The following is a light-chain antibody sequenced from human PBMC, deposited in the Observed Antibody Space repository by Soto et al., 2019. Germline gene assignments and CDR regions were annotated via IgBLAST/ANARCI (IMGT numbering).Light chain of an antibody. J-gene: IGLJ2*01. CDR2: DVS. Sequence: QSALPQPASVSGSPGQSITISCTGSSSDIGDYKYVSWYKHQPGKAPKLMIYDVSNRPSGVSNRFSGSKSGNTASLTISGLQAEDEADYYCSSYTSTNFVIFGGGTKLTVL. CDR1: SSDIGDYKY. CDR3: SSYTSTNFVI. V-gene: IGLV2-14*03.